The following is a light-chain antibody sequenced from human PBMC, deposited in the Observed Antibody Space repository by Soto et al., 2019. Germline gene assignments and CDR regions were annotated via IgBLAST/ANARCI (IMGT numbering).Light chain of an antibody. CDR1: QSIGSQ. Sequence: EIVLTQSPATLSLSPGERATLSCRASQSIGSQLAWYQLNPGQAPKLLLYDASNRATGIPARFSGSGSGTDFTLTISSLEPEDFTVYYCQHRYSWPLTFGGGTKVDIK. CDR3: QHRYSWPLT. J-gene: IGKJ4*01. CDR2: DAS. V-gene: IGKV3-11*01.